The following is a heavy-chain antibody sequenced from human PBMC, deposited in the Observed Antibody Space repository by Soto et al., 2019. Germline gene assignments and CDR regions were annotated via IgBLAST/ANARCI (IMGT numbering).Heavy chain of an antibody. V-gene: IGHV3-30-3*01. CDR3: GGRGELSSFAFDI. Sequence: QVQLVESGGGEVQPVRSLRLSCAASGFTFSSYAMHWVRQAPGKGLEWVAVISYDGSNKYYADSVKGRFTISRDNSKNTLYLQIYSLSAEDTAVYYCGGRGELSSFAFDIWGQGTMVTVSS. CDR2: ISYDGSNK. D-gene: IGHD3-16*02. J-gene: IGHJ3*02. CDR1: GFTFSSYA.